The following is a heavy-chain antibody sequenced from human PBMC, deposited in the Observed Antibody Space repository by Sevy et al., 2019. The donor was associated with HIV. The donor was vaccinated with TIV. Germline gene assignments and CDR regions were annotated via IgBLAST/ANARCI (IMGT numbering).Heavy chain of an antibody. J-gene: IGHJ4*02. V-gene: IGHV3-73*01. CDR1: GFTFSGSA. CDR3: TSQTYYYDSSGYYPLKSPFDY. Sequence: GGSLRLSCAASGFTFSGSAMHWVRQASGKGLEWVGRIRSKANSYATAYAASGKGRFTISRDDSKNTAYLQMNSLKTEETAVYYCTSQTYYYDSSGYYPLKSPFDYWGQGTLVTVSS. CDR2: IRSKANSYAT. D-gene: IGHD3-22*01.